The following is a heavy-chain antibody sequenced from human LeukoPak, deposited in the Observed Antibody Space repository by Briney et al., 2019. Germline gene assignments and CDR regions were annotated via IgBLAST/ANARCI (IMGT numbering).Heavy chain of an antibody. CDR1: GYTFIGDL. CDR3: AREGGSGWTSGTTGFDY. Sequence: SVKDSCKASGYTFIGDLMHWVRQAPGQGLEWMGWIYPKSGGTNYARKFPRRVTITRNTSISTAYMELSTLRSEDTAVYYCAREGGSGWTSGTTGFDYWGQGTLVTVSS. V-gene: IGHV1-2*02. CDR2: IYPKSGGT. D-gene: IGHD6-19*01. J-gene: IGHJ4*02.